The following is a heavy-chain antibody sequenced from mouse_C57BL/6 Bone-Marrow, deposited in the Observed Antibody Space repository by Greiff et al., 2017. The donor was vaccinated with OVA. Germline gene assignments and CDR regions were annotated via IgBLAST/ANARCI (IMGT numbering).Heavy chain of an antibody. V-gene: IGHV1-15*01. CDR2: IDPETGGT. CDR1: GYTFTDYE. D-gene: IGHD2-5*01. J-gene: IGHJ3*01. CDR3: TGSNYDAY. Sequence: SGAELVRPGASVTLSCKASGYTFTDYEMHWVKQTPVHGLEWIGAIDPETGGTAYNQKFKGKAILTADKSSSTAYMELRSLTSEDSAVYYCTGSNYDAYWGQGTLVTVSA.